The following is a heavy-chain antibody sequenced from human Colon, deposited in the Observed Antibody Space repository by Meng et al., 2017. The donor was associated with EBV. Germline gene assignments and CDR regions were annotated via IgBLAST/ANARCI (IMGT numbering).Heavy chain of an antibody. D-gene: IGHD1-1*01. Sequence: VQLVQSGAEVKKPGXSVNISCKASGYTFTAYAMHWVRQAPGQGLEWMGWINAGNGKTKYSQNFQGRVTIATDTSATTVYMDLSSLRSEDTALYYYARGWNHTFSPPPTYWGQGTLVTVSS. CDR1: GYTFTAYA. V-gene: IGHV1-3*01. J-gene: IGHJ4*02. CDR2: INAGNGKT. CDR3: ARGWNHTFSPPPTY.